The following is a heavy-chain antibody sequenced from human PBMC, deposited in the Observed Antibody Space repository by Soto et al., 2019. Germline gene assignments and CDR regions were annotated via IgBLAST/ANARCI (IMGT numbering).Heavy chain of an antibody. CDR3: GRGRYPPVPLWFGEYYFDY. CDR1: GGSFSGYY. D-gene: IGHD3-10*01. Sequence: SETLSLTCAVYGGSFSGYYWSWIRQPPGKGLEWIGEINHSGSTNYNPSLKSRVTISVDTSKNQFSLKLSSVTAADTAVYYCGRGRYPPVPLWFGEYYFDYWGQGTLVTVSS. CDR2: INHSGST. V-gene: IGHV4-34*01. J-gene: IGHJ4*02.